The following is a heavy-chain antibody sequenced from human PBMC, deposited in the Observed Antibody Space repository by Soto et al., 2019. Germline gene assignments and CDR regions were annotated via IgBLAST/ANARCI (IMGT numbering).Heavy chain of an antibody. Sequence: ASVKVSWKASGYTFTSYAMHWVRQAPGQRLEWMGWINAGNGNTKYSQKFQGRVTITRDKSTSTAYMELSSLRSEDTAVYYCAWTYCGGDCPNWFDLWAQGTLVTVSS. CDR2: INAGNGNT. J-gene: IGHJ5*02. D-gene: IGHD2-21*02. CDR1: GYTFTSYA. CDR3: AWTYCGGDCPNWFDL. V-gene: IGHV1-3*01.